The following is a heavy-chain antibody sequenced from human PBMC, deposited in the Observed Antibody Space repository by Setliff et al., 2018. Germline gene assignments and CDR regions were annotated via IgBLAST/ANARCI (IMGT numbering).Heavy chain of an antibody. D-gene: IGHD2-21*02. CDR3: ARTPRGGNSAFDI. CDR2: IYHTEST. Sequence: TLSLTCTVSGGSVGNSYYYWNWIRQPAGMRLEWIGEIYHTESTNYNSSLNSRVTMLVDKSKNQFSLKLTSVTAADTAVYYCARTPRGGNSAFDIWGPGTMVTVSS. CDR1: GGSVGNSYYY. J-gene: IGHJ3*02. V-gene: IGHV4-61*10.